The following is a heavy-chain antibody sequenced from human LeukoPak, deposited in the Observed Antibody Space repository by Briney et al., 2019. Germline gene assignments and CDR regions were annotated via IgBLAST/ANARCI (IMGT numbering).Heavy chain of an antibody. CDR2: IYYSGST. CDR1: GGSISSYY. CDR3: ARHITMIVNAFDI. J-gene: IGHJ3*02. V-gene: IGHV4-59*08. D-gene: IGHD3-22*01. Sequence: PSETLSLTCTVSGGSISSYYWSWIRQPPGKGLEWIGYIYYSGSTNYNPSPKSRVAISVDTSKNQFSLKLSSVTAADTAVYYCARHITMIVNAFDIWGQGTMVTVSS.